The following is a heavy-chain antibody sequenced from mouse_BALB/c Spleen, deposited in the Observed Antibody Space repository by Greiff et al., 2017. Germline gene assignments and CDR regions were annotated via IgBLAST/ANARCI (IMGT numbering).Heavy chain of an antibody. CDR1: GYTFTSYT. CDR3: ARSGGNPSYYYAMDY. CDR2: INPSSGYT. V-gene: IGHV1-4*02. J-gene: IGHJ4*01. D-gene: IGHD2-1*01. Sequence: VKLMESAAELARPGASVKMSCKASGYTFTSYTMHWVKQRPGQGLEWIGYINPSSGYTEYNQKFKDKTTLTADKSSSTAYMQLSSLTSEDSAVYYCARSGGNPSYYYAMDYWGQGTSVTVSS.